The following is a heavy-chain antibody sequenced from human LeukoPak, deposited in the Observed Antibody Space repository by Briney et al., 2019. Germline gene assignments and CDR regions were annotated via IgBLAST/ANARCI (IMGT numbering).Heavy chain of an antibody. CDR3: ARQAGLKVGATGMDV. V-gene: IGHV4-59*08. Sequence: PSETLSLTCTVSGGSIGNYYWTWIRQPPGKGLEWIGYVYYDGTTKYNPSLKSRVTISVDTSKNQFFLNLSSVTAADTAVYYCARQAGLKVGATGMDVWGQGTTVTVSS. D-gene: IGHD1-26*01. CDR2: VYYDGTT. J-gene: IGHJ6*02. CDR1: GGSIGNYY.